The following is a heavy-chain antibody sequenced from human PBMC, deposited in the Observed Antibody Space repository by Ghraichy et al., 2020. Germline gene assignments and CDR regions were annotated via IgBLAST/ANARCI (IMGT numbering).Heavy chain of an antibody. V-gene: IGHV3-53*01. CDR2: IYSGGST. D-gene: IGHD6-13*01. J-gene: IGHJ6*02. CDR1: GFTVSSNY. Sequence: LNISCAASGFTVSSNYMSWVRQAPGKGLEWVSVIYSGGSTYYADSVKGRFTISRDNSKNTLYLQMNSLRAEDTAVYYCARDSSDKGSSWTNYYYYYGMDVWGQGTTVTVSS. CDR3: ARDSSDKGSSWTNYYYYYGMDV.